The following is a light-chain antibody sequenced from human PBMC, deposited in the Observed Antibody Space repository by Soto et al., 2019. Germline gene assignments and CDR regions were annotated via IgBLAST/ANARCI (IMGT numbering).Light chain of an antibody. CDR1: NYNIGAVYD. V-gene: IGLV1-40*01. J-gene: IGLJ2*01. Sequence: QSVLTQPPSVSGAPGQRVNIACTGSNYNIGAVYDVHWYRQSPGTAPKLLLSGHSPRPSGVPDRFSGSKSGTSAFLAITGLQPGDEADYFCQSYDTGVVGLIFGAGTKVTVL. CDR2: GHS. CDR3: QSYDTGVVGLI.